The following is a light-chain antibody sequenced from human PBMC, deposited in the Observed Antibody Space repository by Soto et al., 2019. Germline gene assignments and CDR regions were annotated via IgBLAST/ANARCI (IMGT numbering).Light chain of an antibody. Sequence: QSVLTQPPSVSATPGQRVTIACSGGRSNIGSNHVYWYQHLPGTAPKLVIFRNDQRPSGVPDRFYGSKSGTSASLAISGLRSDDEAEYYCATWDDSLRAVYFGGGTKLTVL. V-gene: IGLV1-47*01. J-gene: IGLJ2*01. CDR2: RND. CDR1: RSNIGSNH. CDR3: ATWDDSLRAVY.